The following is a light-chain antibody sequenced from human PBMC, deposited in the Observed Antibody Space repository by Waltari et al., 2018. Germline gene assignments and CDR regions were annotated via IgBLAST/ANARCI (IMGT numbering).Light chain of an antibody. CDR1: SRDVGSYNL. CDR3: CSYAGSNTYV. CDR2: EVS. V-gene: IGLV2-23*02. J-gene: IGLJ1*01. Sequence: QSALTQPASVSGSPGQSLTIPCAGTSRDVGSYNLVSWYQQHPGKAPKLMIYEVSKRPSGFSNRFSGSKFGNPASLTISGLQAEDESDYYCCSYAGSNTYVFGTGTKVTVL.